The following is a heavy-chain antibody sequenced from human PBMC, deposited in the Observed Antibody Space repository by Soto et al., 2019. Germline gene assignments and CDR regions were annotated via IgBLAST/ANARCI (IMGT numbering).Heavy chain of an antibody. J-gene: IGHJ4*02. CDR1: GFTFSSYG. CDR3: AKDPRSCRGPLDY. D-gene: IGHD2-15*01. CDR2: ISYDGSNK. Sequence: QVQLVESGGGVVQPGRSLRLSCAASGFTFSSYGMHWVRQAPGKGLEWVAVISYDGSNKYYADSVKGRFTISRDNSKNTLYLQMNSLRAEDTAVYYCAKDPRSCRGPLDYWGQGTLVTVSS. V-gene: IGHV3-30*18.